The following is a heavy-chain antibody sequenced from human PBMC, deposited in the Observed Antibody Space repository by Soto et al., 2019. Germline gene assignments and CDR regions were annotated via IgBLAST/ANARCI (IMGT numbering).Heavy chain of an antibody. J-gene: IGHJ4*02. CDR1: GGSVSSGSYY. D-gene: IGHD5-12*01. V-gene: IGHV4-61*01. CDR3: ARDGYNLYFDY. Sequence: SEMLSLTCTVSGGSVSSGSYYWSWIRQPPGKGLEWIGYIYYSGSTNYNPSLKSRVTISVDTSKNQFSLKLSSVTAADTAVYYCARDGYNLYFDYWGQGTLVTVSS. CDR2: IYYSGST.